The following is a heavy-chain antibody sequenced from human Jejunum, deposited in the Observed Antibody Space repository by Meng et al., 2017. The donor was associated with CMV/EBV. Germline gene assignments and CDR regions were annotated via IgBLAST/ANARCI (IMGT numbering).Heavy chain of an antibody. Sequence: LSLSWSASGFTFRDSYMSWIRQAPGKGLEWVSYISSSGSTIYYADSVKGRFTISRDNAKNSLYLQMNSLRADDTAVYYCAREIRPIDYWGQGTLVTVSS. V-gene: IGHV3-11*01. CDR1: GFTFRDSY. CDR3: AREIRPIDY. D-gene: IGHD3-10*01. CDR2: ISSSGSTI. J-gene: IGHJ4*02.